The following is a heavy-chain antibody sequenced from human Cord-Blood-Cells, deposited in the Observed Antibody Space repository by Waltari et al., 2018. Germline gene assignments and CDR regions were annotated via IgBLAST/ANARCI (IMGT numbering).Heavy chain of an antibody. CDR2: IYYSGST. J-gene: IGHJ5*02. Sequence: GPGLVKPSETLSLTCTVSGGSISSSSYYWGWIRQPPGKGLEWIGSIYYSGSTYYNPSLKSRVTISVDTSKNQFSLKLSSVTAADTAVYYCAGTGDVLDWFDPWGQGTLVTVSS. CDR1: GGSISSSSYY. CDR3: AGTGDVLDWFDP. V-gene: IGHV4-39*01. D-gene: IGHD7-27*01.